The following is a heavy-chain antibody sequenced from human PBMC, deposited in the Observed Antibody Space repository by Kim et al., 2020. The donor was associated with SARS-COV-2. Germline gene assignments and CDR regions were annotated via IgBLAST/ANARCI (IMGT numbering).Heavy chain of an antibody. V-gene: IGHV4-59*01. Sequence: LKSPVTISVDTSKNQFSLKLSSVTAADTAVYYCASSKQQLGLYYYYGMDVWGQGTTVTVSS. D-gene: IGHD6-13*01. J-gene: IGHJ6*02. CDR3: ASSKQQLGLYYYYGMDV.